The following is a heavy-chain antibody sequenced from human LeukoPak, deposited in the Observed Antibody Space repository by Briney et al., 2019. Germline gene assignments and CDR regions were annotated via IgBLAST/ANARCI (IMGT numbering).Heavy chain of an antibody. Sequence: SETLSLTCTVSGGSISSTSYYWGWIRQPPGKGLEWIASIYYSGSTYDNPSLKSRVTISVDTSKNQFSLKLSSVTAADTAVYYCARAFPNFDYWGQGTLVTVSS. V-gene: IGHV4-39*07. CDR3: ARAFPNFDY. J-gene: IGHJ4*02. CDR2: IYYSGST. D-gene: IGHD3-16*01. CDR1: GGSISSTSYY.